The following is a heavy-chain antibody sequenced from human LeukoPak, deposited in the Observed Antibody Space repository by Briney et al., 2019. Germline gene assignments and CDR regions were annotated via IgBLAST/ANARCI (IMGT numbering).Heavy chain of an antibody. J-gene: IGHJ4*02. CDR1: GYTFTFYY. Sequence: ASVKVSRKTSGYTFTFYYMHWVRQAPGQGLEWMGWINPNSGGTNYAQKVQGRVTLTRDTSISTAYMELSRLKSDDTAVYYCARDDIAARRMGYWGQGTLVTVSS. CDR3: ARDDIAARRMGY. V-gene: IGHV1-2*02. CDR2: INPNSGGT. D-gene: IGHD6-6*01.